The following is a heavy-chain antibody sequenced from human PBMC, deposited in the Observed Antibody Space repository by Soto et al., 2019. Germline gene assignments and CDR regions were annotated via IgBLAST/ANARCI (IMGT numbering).Heavy chain of an antibody. Sequence: ASVKVSYKASGYSFTSYDISWVRQAPGQGLEWMGWISAYNGNTNYAQKLQGRVTMTTDTSTSTAYMELRSLRSDDTAVYYCASGSYDFWTRFDYWGQGTLVIVSS. V-gene: IGHV1-18*01. J-gene: IGHJ4*02. CDR3: ASGSYDFWTRFDY. CDR2: ISAYNGNT. CDR1: GYSFTSYD. D-gene: IGHD3-3*01.